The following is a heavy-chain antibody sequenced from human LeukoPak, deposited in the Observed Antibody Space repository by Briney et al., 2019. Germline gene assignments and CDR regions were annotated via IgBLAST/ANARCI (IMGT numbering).Heavy chain of an antibody. CDR1: GGSISSYY. CDR2: ISYSGST. V-gene: IGHV4-59*01. J-gene: IGHJ4*02. D-gene: IGHD2-15*01. CDR3: ARGVVVAGPAFDY. Sequence: SETLSLTCTVSGGSISSYYWSWIRQPPGKGLEWIGYISYSGSTNYNPSLKSRVTISVDTSKNQFSLKLSSVTAADTAVYYCARGVVVAGPAFDYWGQGTLVTVSS.